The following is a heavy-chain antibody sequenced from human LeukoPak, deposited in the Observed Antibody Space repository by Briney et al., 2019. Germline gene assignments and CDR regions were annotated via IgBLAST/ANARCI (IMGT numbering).Heavy chain of an antibody. J-gene: IGHJ4*02. CDR1: GGSISSGGYS. D-gene: IGHD3-10*01. CDR3: AREGGLGNIDY. CDR2: IYHTGST. V-gene: IGHV4-30-2*06. Sequence: PSETLFLTCAVSGGSISSGGYSWSWIRQSPGKGLEWIGYIYHTGSTYYNPSLKSRVTISVDRSMNQFSLKLSSVAAADTAVYYCAREGGLGNIDYWGQGTLVTVSS.